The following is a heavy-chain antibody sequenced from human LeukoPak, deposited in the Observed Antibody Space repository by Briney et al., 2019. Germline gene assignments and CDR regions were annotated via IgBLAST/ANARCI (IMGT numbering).Heavy chain of an antibody. D-gene: IGHD5-12*01. CDR3: VRDKGGYEGLGAFDI. CDR2: ISRSGSYI. J-gene: IGHJ3*02. CDR1: GFTFSSDS. V-gene: IGHV3-21*01. Sequence: GGSLRLSCAVSGFTFSSDSMNWVRQAPGKGLEWVSSISRSGSYIYYADSVKGRFTISRDNAKNSLYLQMNNLRAEDTAVYYCVRDKGGYEGLGAFDIWGQGTMVTVSS.